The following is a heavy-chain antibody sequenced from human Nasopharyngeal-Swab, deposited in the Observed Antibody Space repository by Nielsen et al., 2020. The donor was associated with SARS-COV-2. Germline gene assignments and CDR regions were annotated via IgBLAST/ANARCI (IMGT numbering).Heavy chain of an antibody. Sequence: WVRQAPGQGLEWMGWMNPNSGNTGYAQKFQGRVTMTRNTSMSTAYMELSSLRSEDTAVYYCARSDSSGYYLYYYGMDVWGQGTTVTVSS. V-gene: IGHV1-8*01. CDR3: ARSDSSGYYLYYYGMDV. D-gene: IGHD3-22*01. CDR2: MNPNSGNT. J-gene: IGHJ6*02.